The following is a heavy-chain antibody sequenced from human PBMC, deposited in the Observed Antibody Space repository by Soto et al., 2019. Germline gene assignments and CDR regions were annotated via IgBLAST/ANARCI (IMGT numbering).Heavy chain of an antibody. J-gene: IGHJ6*02. CDR3: ARVGVGGGRNFYYYGMDV. D-gene: IGHD2-15*01. V-gene: IGHV1-69*13. CDR1: GGTFSSYA. Sequence: GASVKVSCKASGGTFSSYAISWVRQAPGQGLEWMGGIIPIFGTANYAQKFQGRVTITADESTSTAYMELSSLRSEDTAVYYCARVGVGGGRNFYYYGMDVWGQGTTVTVSS. CDR2: IIPIFGTA.